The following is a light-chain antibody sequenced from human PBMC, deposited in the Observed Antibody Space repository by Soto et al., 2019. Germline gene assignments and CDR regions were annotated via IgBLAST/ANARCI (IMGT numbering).Light chain of an antibody. J-gene: IGLJ2*01. CDR2: EGT. Sequence: QSVLTQPASVSGSPGQSITVSCTGTSSDVGSYDLVSWYQQHPGKAPKLMIYEGTKRPLGISNRFSGSKSGNTASLTISGLQAEDEADYYCCSYAGSRTVIFGGGTKVTVL. V-gene: IGLV2-23*01. CDR3: CSYAGSRTVI. CDR1: SSDVGSYDL.